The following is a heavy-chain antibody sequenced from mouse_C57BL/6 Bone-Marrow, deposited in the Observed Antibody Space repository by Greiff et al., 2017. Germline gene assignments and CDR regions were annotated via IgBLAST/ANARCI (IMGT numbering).Heavy chain of an antibody. J-gene: IGHJ3*01. Sequence: VQLQQSGPGLVQPSQSLSITCTVSGFSLTSYGVHWVRQSPGKGLEWLGVIWSGGSTDYNAAFISRLSISKDNSKSQVFFKMNSLQADDTAIYYCARNKDYGSSSLSYWGQGTLVTVSA. V-gene: IGHV2-2*01. D-gene: IGHD1-1*01. CDR1: GFSLTSYG. CDR2: IWSGGST. CDR3: ARNKDYGSSSLSY.